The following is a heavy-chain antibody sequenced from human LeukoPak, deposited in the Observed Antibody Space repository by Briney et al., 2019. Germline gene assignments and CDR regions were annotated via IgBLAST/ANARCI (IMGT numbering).Heavy chain of an antibody. CDR2: ISPIIGRV. CDR1: GGTFSRYA. CDR3: SRVPSGYTPIANYYYYCMDV. Sequence: SVKVSCKASGGTFSRYAISWVRQAPGQGLEWMGRISPIIGRVNYAQKFPVRVTITTAKSTCTDSLDLRSMRSEAKAVYYCSRVPSGYTPIANYYYYCMDVWGQGTTVSVSS. V-gene: IGHV1-69*04. D-gene: IGHD5-12*01. J-gene: IGHJ6*02.